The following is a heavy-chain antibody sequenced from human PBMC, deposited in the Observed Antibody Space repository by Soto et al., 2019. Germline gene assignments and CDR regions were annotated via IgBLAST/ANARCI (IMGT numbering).Heavy chain of an antibody. D-gene: IGHD6-13*01. V-gene: IGHV4-59*05. CDR1: GGSISSYY. CDR2: LYSSGST. J-gene: IGHJ4*02. Sequence: SETLSLTCTVSGGSISSYYWSWIRQPPGKGLEWIGSLYSSGSTYHNPSLKSRVAISVDTSKNQFSLKLSSVTAADTGVYYCAERIAASGNYFDHWGQGTLVTVSS. CDR3: AERIAASGNYFDH.